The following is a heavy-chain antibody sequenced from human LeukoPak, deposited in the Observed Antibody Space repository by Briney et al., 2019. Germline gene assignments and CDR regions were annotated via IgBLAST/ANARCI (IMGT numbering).Heavy chain of an antibody. D-gene: IGHD5-18*01. V-gene: IGHV3-21*01. Sequence: GGSLRLSCAASGSTFSSYSMNWVRQAPGKGLEWVSSISSSSSYIYYADSVKGRFTISRDNAKNSLYLQMNSLRAEDTAVYYCARSVDTAMVTHFDYWGQGTLVTVSS. CDR1: GSTFSSYS. CDR3: ARSVDTAMVTHFDY. CDR2: ISSSSSYI. J-gene: IGHJ4*02.